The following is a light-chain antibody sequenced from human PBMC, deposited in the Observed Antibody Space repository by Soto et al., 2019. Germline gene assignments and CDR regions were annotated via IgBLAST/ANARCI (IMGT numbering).Light chain of an antibody. V-gene: IGLV2-14*01. J-gene: IGLJ1*01. Sequence: QSALTQPASVSGSPGQSITISCTGTSSDVGGYNYVSWYQQHPGKAPKLMIYEVSNRPSGVSNRFSGSKSGNTASLTISGLQAEDEADYYCSSYKSGSTPVFGTGTKLTVL. CDR1: SSDVGGYNY. CDR2: EVS. CDR3: SSYKSGSTPV.